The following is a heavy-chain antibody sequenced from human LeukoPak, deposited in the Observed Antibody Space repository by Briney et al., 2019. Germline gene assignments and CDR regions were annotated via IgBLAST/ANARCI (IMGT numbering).Heavy chain of an antibody. CDR3: ARISVSGRDYGMDV. CDR1: GFTFTSYA. CDR2: MSHDGRNT. J-gene: IGHJ6*02. D-gene: IGHD3-16*01. V-gene: IGHV3-30*04. Sequence: PGGSLRLSCTASGFTFTSYAMHWVRQAPGKGLEWMTVMSHDGRNTFYADSVKGRFTISRDNAKNSLYLQMNSLRADDTAVYYCARISVSGRDYGMDVWGQGTTVTVSS.